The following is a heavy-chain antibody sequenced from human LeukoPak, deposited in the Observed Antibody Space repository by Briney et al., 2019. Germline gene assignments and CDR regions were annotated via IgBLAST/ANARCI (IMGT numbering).Heavy chain of an antibody. D-gene: IGHD5-24*01. V-gene: IGHV4-59*08. CDR1: GGSIRNYY. Sequence: SETLSLTCTVSGGSIRNYYWSWIRQPPGKGLEWIGYIYFSGSSNQNPSLRSRVTMSVDTSKNQFSLKLSSVTAADTAVYYCARHVRSGYNLLDYWGQGTLVTVSS. J-gene: IGHJ4*02. CDR3: ARHVRSGYNLLDY. CDR2: IYFSGSS.